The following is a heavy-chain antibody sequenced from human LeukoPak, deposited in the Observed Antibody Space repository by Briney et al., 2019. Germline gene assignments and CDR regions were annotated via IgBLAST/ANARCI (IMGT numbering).Heavy chain of an antibody. CDR3: ARGSAVVTAAGPYDY. D-gene: IGHD6-13*01. Sequence: SETLSLTCTVSGGSISSYYWSWLRPPAGKGLEGIGRIYSSGTTNYNPSLKSLVSLSVETSKNAFSLKLSPVTPAHTAVYFWARGSAVVTAAGPYDYWGQGTLVTVSS. CDR1: GGSISSYY. J-gene: IGHJ4*02. CDR2: IYSSGTT. V-gene: IGHV4-4*07.